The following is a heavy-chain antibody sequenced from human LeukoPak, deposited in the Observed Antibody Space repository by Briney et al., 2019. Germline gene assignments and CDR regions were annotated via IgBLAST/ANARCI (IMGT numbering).Heavy chain of an antibody. D-gene: IGHD3-10*01. Sequence: GGSLRLSCAASGFSFNSYWMTWVRQAPGRGLEWVANINPAESGTYYVDPVKGRFTISRDNAKNLVYLQMNSLGAEDTAVYSCGRFGYVAAVDLWGQGTLVTVSS. CDR2: INPAESGT. CDR1: GFSFNSYW. J-gene: IGHJ4*02. CDR3: GRFGYVAAVDL. V-gene: IGHV3-7*01.